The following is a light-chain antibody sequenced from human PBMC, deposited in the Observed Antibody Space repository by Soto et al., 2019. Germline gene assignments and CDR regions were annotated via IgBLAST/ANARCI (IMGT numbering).Light chain of an antibody. J-gene: IGKJ4*01. V-gene: IGKV1-12*01. CDR1: QGISSW. CDR2: DAS. Sequence: DIQMPHSPSSVSASVGDRVTITCRASQGISSWLAWYQQKPEKAPKLVIYDASSLQSGVPSRFRGSESVTDLTITIRILQPEAVATYYCQQANSFPLPFGGGTKVEI. CDR3: QQANSFPLP.